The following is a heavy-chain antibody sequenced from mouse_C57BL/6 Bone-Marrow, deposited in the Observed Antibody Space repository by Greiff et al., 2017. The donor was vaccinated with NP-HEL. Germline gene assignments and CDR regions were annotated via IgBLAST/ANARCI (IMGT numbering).Heavy chain of an antibody. D-gene: IGHD2-3*01. CDR1: GFNIKNTY. Sequence: EVKLMESVAELVRPGASVKLSCTASGFNIKNTYMHWVKQRPEQGLEWIGRIDPANGNTKYAPKFQGKATITADTSSNTAYLQLSSLTSEDTAIYYCARRWLLRNFWYFDVWGTGTTVTVSS. CDR3: ARRWLLRNFWYFDV. CDR2: IDPANGNT. J-gene: IGHJ1*03. V-gene: IGHV14-3*01.